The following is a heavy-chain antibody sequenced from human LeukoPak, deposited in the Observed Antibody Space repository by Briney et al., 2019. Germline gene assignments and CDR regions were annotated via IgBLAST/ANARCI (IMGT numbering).Heavy chain of an antibody. V-gene: IGHV3-11*01. CDR2: ISSSGSTI. J-gene: IGHJ4*02. CDR1: GFTFSDYY. D-gene: IGHD6-19*01. CDR3: ARTQWLVIGLADY. Sequence: GGSLRLSCAASGFTFSDYYMSWIRQAPGKGLEWVSYISSSGSTIYYADSVKGRFTISRDNAKNSLYLQMNSLRAEDTAVYYRARTQWLVIGLADYWGQGTLVTVSS.